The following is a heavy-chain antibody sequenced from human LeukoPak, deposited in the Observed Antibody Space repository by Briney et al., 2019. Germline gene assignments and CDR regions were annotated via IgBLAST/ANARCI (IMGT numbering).Heavy chain of an antibody. CDR1: GFTFSSYG. CDR2: INRDGSST. J-gene: IGHJ4*02. V-gene: IGHV3-74*01. CDR3: VRDDSSHFDY. Sequence: GGSLRLSCAASGFTFSSYGMHWVRHAPGKGLVWVSRINRDGSSTNHADSVKGRFTISRDNAKNTLYLQMNSLRAEDTAVYYCVRDDSSHFDYWGQGALVTVSS. D-gene: IGHD6-13*01.